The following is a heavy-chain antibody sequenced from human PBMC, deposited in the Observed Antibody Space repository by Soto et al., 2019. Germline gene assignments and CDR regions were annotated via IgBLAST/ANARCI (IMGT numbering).Heavy chain of an antibody. CDR3: AKADDDADVETSNS. D-gene: IGHD3-16*01. Sequence: EVQLVESGGDLVQPGGSLRLSCAASGFTFRNYAMIWVRQAPGKGLEWVSGVSGSGGRTFYADSVKGRFTISRDNSKNSMDLEMSSLRVDNTPVYYSAKADDDADVETSNSWGQETLVTVS. J-gene: IGHJ4*02. CDR1: GFTFRNYA. CDR2: VSGSGGRT. V-gene: IGHV3-23*04.